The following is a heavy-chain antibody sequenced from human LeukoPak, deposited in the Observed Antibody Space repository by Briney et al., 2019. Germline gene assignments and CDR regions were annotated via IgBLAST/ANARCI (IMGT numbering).Heavy chain of an antibody. CDR1: RGTISRYY. CDR2: IYHSGST. D-gene: IGHD6-13*01. CDR3: ARDSSSWKNWVDP. V-gene: IGHV4-59*12. Sequence: SETLSLTRTVSRGTISRYYWGWIRPPPGKGLEWFGYIYHSGSTNYNPSLKRPVTISVDTSKNQFSLKLNSVTAADTAVYYCARDSSSWKNWVDPWGQGTLVTVSS. J-gene: IGHJ5*02.